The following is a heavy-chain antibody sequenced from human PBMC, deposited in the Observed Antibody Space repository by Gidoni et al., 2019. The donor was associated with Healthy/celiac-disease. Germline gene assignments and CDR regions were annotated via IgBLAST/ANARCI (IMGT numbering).Heavy chain of an antibody. CDR2: IIPIFGTA. Sequence: QVQLVQSGAEVKKHGSSVKVCCKASGGTFSSYAISWVRQAPGQGLEWMGGIIPIFGTANYAQKFQGRVTITADESTSTAYMELSSLRSEDTAVYYCARRYGSGSYIRDYYYGMDVWGQGTTVTVSS. D-gene: IGHD3-10*01. CDR1: GGTFSSYA. J-gene: IGHJ6*02. V-gene: IGHV1-69*01. CDR3: ARRYGSGSYIRDYYYGMDV.